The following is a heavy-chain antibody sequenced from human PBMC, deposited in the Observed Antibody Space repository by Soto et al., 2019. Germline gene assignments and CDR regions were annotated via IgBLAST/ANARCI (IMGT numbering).Heavy chain of an antibody. CDR2: IIPIFGTA. D-gene: IGHD5-18*01. CDR3: ATQGLPNYYYHGMDV. J-gene: IGHJ6*02. CDR1: GGTFSSYA. Sequence: QVQLVQSGAEVKKPGSSVKVSCKASGGTFSSYAISWVRQAPGQGLEWMGGIIPIFGTANYAQKFQGRVTITADESTSTAYMELRSLRSEDTAVYYCATQGLPNYYYHGMDVWGQGTKVTVSS. V-gene: IGHV1-69*12.